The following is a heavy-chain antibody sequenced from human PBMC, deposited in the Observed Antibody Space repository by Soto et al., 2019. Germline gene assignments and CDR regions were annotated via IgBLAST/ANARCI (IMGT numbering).Heavy chain of an antibody. CDR1: GGSISSGGYF. J-gene: IGHJ6*02. Sequence: QVQLQESGPGLVKPSQTLSLTCTVSGGSISSGGYFWSWIRQHPGKGLEWIGFIYYSGSTYYNPSVKERVTLSVDTSKNQFSLKLSSVTAADTAVYYCAREGAAPYSYYGMDVWGQGTTVTVSS. D-gene: IGHD6-6*01. CDR3: AREGAAPYSYYGMDV. CDR2: IYYSGST. V-gene: IGHV4-31*03.